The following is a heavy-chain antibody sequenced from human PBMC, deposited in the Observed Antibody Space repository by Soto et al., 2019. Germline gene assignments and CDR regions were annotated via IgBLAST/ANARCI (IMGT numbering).Heavy chain of an antibody. V-gene: IGHV3-9*01. Sequence: GVSLGLSFAASGFTFDDYSMHWVRQAPGKGLEWVSGISWNSGSIGYADSVKGRFTISRDNAKNSLYLQMNSLRAEDTALYYCAKDINKSVTTQRNWLDPWGQGTLVTVSS. CDR2: ISWNSGSI. D-gene: IGHD4-17*01. J-gene: IGHJ5*02. CDR3: AKDINKSVTTQRNWLDP. CDR1: GFTFDDYS.